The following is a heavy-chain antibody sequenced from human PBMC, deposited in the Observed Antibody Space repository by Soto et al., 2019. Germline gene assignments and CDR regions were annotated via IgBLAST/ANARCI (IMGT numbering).Heavy chain of an antibody. CDR1: GGSISSSSYY. Sequence: SETLSVTCTVAGGSISSSSYYWGWIRQPPGKGLEWIGSIYYSGSTYYNPSLKSRVTISVDTSKNTAYLQMNSLKTEDTAVYYCTRHSVDIVATIDSGQGNLVTVSS. J-gene: IGHJ4*02. CDR3: TRHSVDIVATID. D-gene: IGHD5-12*01. CDR2: IYYSGST. V-gene: IGHV4-39*01.